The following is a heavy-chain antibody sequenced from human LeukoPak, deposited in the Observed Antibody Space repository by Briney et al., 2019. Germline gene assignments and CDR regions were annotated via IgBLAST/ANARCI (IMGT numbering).Heavy chain of an antibody. CDR2: IIPLLDTT. Sequence: SVKVSCKTSGGSFGNYAVSWVRQAPGQGLEWMGGIIPLLDTTHYAQQFQGRVTIIAYESTSTAYMELSSLRSEDTAVYYCARGLTTPPYYYYYFDVWGKGTAVTVSS. CDR1: GGSFGNYA. V-gene: IGHV1-69*01. J-gene: IGHJ6*03. CDR3: ARGLTTPPYYYYYFDV. D-gene: IGHD3-22*01.